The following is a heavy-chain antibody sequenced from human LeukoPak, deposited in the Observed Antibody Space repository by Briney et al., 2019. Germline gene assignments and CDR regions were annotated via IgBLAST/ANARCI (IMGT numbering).Heavy chain of an antibody. V-gene: IGHV3-9*01. D-gene: IGHD2-21*02. CDR1: GFTFDDYA. Sequence: GRSLRLSCAASGFTFDDYAMHWVRQAPGKGLEWVSGISWNSGSIGYADSVKGRFTISRDNAKNSLYLQMNSLRAEDTALYYCAKDRGSGGDNYYYYGMDVWGQGTTVTVPS. J-gene: IGHJ6*02. CDR3: AKDRGSGGDNYYYYGMDV. CDR2: ISWNSGSI.